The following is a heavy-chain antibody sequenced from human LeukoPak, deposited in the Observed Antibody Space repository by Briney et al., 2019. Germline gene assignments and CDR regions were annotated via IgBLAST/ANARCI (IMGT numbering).Heavy chain of an antibody. V-gene: IGHV1-18*01. CDR3: ARDRGGILTGYPDAFDI. Sequence: GASVKVSCKASGYTFISYGISWVRQAPGQGLEWMGWISAYNGNTNYAQKLQGRVTMTTDTSTSTAYMELRSLRSDDTAVYYCARDRGGILTGYPDAFDIWGQGTMVTVSS. CDR2: ISAYNGNT. CDR1: GYTFISYG. D-gene: IGHD3-9*01. J-gene: IGHJ3*02.